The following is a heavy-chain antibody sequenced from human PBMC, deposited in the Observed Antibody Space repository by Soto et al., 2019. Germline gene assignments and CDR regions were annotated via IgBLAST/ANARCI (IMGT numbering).Heavy chain of an antibody. D-gene: IGHD6-13*01. J-gene: IGHJ2*01. V-gene: IGHV4-61*08. CDR2: IYYSGST. Sequence: QVQLQESGPGLVKPSETLSLTCTVSVSGGSVSTGVHYWSWIRQPPGKGLEWIGYIYYSGSTNYNPSLKSRVTISVDTSKNQFSLKLTSLTAADTAVHYCARGYYTSWYWFDRWGRGTLVTVSS. CDR3: ARGYYTSWYWFDR. CDR1: GGSVSTGVHY.